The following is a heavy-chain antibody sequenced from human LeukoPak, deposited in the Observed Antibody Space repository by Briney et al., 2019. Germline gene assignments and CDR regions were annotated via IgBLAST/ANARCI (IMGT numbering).Heavy chain of an antibody. Sequence: GRSLRLSFAASGFTFDNYAMHWVRQAPGKGLEWLSSISWNSGYIVYADSVKGRFTISRDNAKKSLDLQMNSLRAEDTAFYYCAKVRGTYSSGYFFDYWGQGTLVTVSS. CDR2: ISWNSGYI. V-gene: IGHV3-9*01. CDR3: AKVRGTYSSGYFFDY. J-gene: IGHJ4*02. CDR1: GFTFDNYA. D-gene: IGHD6-19*01.